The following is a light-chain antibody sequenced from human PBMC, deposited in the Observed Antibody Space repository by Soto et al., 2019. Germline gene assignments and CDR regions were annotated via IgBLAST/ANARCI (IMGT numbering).Light chain of an antibody. CDR3: QQYNGWPIT. Sequence: EIVMTQSPGTLSVSPGERVTLSCRASQSVGNNLAWHQQKPGQAPRLLIYGASTRATGFPAMFSGSGSGTEFTLTISSLQSEDFAVYYCQQYNGWPITFGQGTRLEMK. CDR2: GAS. J-gene: IGKJ5*01. CDR1: QSVGNN. V-gene: IGKV3-15*01.